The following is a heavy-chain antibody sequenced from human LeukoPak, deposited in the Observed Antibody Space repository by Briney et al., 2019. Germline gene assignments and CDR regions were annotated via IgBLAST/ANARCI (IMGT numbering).Heavy chain of an antibody. D-gene: IGHD4-23*01. J-gene: IGHJ4*02. CDR3: ARSWGYGGKRFWFDY. CDR1: GGSISSISYY. V-gene: IGHV4-39*01. Sequence: PSETLSLTCTVSGGSISSISYYWGWILQPPGKGLEWIGTIYYSGSTYYNPSLKSRVTISVDTSKNQFSLKLSSVTAADTAVYYCARSWGYGGKRFWFDYWGQGTLVTVSS. CDR2: IYYSGST.